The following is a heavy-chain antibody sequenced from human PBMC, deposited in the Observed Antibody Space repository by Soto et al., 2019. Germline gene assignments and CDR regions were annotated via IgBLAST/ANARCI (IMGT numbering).Heavy chain of an antibody. D-gene: IGHD3-22*01. Sequence: GGSLRLSCAASGSTFSSYDMHWVRKDTGKGLEWVSAIGTAGDTYYPGSVKGRFTIPRENAKNSWYLQMNSLRAEDTAVYYFAREVYYYDSSGYFERRAFDIWGQGTMVTVSS. CDR2: IGTAGDT. V-gene: IGHV3-13*01. J-gene: IGHJ3*02. CDR3: AREVYYYDSSGYFERRAFDI. CDR1: GSTFSSYD.